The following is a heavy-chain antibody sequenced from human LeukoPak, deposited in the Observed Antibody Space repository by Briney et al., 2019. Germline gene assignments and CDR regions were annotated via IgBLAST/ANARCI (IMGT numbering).Heavy chain of an antibody. V-gene: IGHV3-48*03. CDR1: GFTFSSYE. CDR2: ISSSGSTI. J-gene: IGHJ4*02. D-gene: IGHD6-25*01. CDR3: AKGAGIAAGREDY. Sequence: PGGSLRLSCAASGFTFSSYEMNWVRQAPGKGLEWVSYISSSGSTIYYADSVKGRFTISRDNSKNTLYLQMNSLRAEDTAVYYCAKGAGIAAGREDYWGQGTLVTVSS.